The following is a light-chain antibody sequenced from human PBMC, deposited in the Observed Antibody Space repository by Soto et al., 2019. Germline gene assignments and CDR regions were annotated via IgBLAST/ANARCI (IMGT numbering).Light chain of an antibody. Sequence: DVVMTQSPLSLPVTLGQPSSISCRSSQILVYSDGNTYSKWFHQRPGQSPMRLIYKASNRDCGVAGRFSGSGSGTDFTMKISRVEDEDVGVYYCMQGTQRPLTFGGGTKVDIK. CDR2: KAS. CDR1: QILVYSDGNTY. CDR3: MQGTQRPLT. V-gene: IGKV2-30*01. J-gene: IGKJ4*01.